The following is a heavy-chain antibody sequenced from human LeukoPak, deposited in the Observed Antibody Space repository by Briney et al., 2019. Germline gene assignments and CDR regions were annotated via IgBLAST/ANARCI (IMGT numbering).Heavy chain of an antibody. Sequence: PGGSLRLSCAASGFTFSSYWMSWVRQAPGKGPEWVANIKQDGSEKYYVDSVKGRFTISRDNAKNSLYLQMNSLRAEDTAVYYCARDAAAAGNSPTSYWGQGTLVTVSS. V-gene: IGHV3-7*01. CDR1: GFTFSSYW. CDR2: IKQDGSEK. J-gene: IGHJ4*02. CDR3: ARDAAAAGNSPTSY. D-gene: IGHD6-13*01.